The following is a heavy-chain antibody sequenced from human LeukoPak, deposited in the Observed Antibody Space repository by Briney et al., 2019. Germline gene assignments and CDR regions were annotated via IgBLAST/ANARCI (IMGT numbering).Heavy chain of an antibody. J-gene: IGHJ4*02. CDR1: GGSISSGSYY. D-gene: IGHD3-22*01. Sequence: PSQTLSLTCTVSGGSISSGSYYWSWIRQPAGKGLEWIGRIYTSGSTNYNPSLKSRVTISVDTSKNQFSLKLSSVTAADTAVYYCARERVYYDSSGYRYYFDHWGQGTLVTVSS. CDR3: ARERVYYDSSGYRYYFDH. V-gene: IGHV4-61*02. CDR2: IYTSGST.